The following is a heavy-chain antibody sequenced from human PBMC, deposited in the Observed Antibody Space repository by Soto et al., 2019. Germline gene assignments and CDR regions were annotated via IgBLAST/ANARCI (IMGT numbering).Heavy chain of an antibody. CDR2: INQSGST. CDR1: GGSVSGYY. CDR3: ARGAGDYTTTFDY. D-gene: IGHD4-17*01. Sequence: PSETLSLTCAVYGGSVSGYYWSWIRQPPGKGLEGIGEINQSGSTTYNPSLQTRVTMSLDTPKRQFSLKMTSVTAADTAVYFCARGAGDYTTTFDYWGQGTLVTVSP. V-gene: IGHV4-34*01. J-gene: IGHJ4*02.